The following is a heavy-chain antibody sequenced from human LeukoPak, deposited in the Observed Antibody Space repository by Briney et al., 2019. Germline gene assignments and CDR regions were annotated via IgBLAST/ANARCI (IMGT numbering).Heavy chain of an antibody. Sequence: SETLSLTCTVSGYSISSGYYWGWIRPPPGKGLEWIGSIYHSGSTYYNPSLKSRVTISVNTSKNQFSLKLSSVTAADTAVYYCARYGDYDPDYWGQGTLVTVSS. D-gene: IGHD4-17*01. CDR1: GYSISSGYY. CDR2: IYHSGST. CDR3: ARYGDYDPDY. V-gene: IGHV4-38-2*02. J-gene: IGHJ4*02.